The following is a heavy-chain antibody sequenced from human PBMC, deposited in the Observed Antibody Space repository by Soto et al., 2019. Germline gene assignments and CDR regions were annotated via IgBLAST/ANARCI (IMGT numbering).Heavy chain of an antibody. J-gene: IGHJ5*02. CDR2: ISSSSSTI. V-gene: IGHV3-48*01. D-gene: IGHD4-17*01. Sequence: EVQLVESGGGLVQPGGSLRLSCAASGFTFSSYSMNWVRQAPGKGLEWVSSISSSSSTIYYADSVKGRFTISRDNAKNGLYLQMNSLRADGTAVYYCAREGGDLNWFDPWGQGTLVTVSS. CDR1: GFTFSSYS. CDR3: AREGGDLNWFDP.